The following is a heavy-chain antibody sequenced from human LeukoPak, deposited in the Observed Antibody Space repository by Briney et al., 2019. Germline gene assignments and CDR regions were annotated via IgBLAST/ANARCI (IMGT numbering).Heavy chain of an antibody. CDR3: AKDQRFGDLDDY. V-gene: IGHV3-23*01. Sequence: GGSLRLSCTASGFTFSDYWMTWVRQAPGKGLEWVSSISGTGVTTYYADSVKGRFAISRDNSKNTLYLQMTSLRAEDTAVYYCAKDQRFGDLDDYRGQGTLVTVSS. CDR2: ISGTGVTT. CDR1: GFTFSDYW. J-gene: IGHJ4*02. D-gene: IGHD3-10*01.